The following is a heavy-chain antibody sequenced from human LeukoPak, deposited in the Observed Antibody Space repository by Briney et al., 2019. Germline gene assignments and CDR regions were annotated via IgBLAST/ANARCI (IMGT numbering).Heavy chain of an antibody. CDR3: ARAPIAAALRFFDY. J-gene: IGHJ4*02. Sequence: PSETLSLTCTVSGGSISSYYWSWIRQPAGKGLEWIGRIYTSGSTNYNPSLKSRVTMSVDTSKNQFSLKLSSVTAADTAVYYCARAPIAAALRFFDYWGQGTLVTVSS. D-gene: IGHD6-13*01. CDR1: GGSISSYY. V-gene: IGHV4-4*07. CDR2: IYTSGST.